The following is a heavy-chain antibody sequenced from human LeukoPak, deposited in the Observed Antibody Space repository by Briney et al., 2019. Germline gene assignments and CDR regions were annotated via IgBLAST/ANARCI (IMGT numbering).Heavy chain of an antibody. J-gene: IGHJ3*02. CDR3: AKTMYSGRYYSSDAFDI. D-gene: IGHD1-26*01. CDR1: GGSMSSYY. Sequence: PSETLSLTCTVSGGSMSSYYWSWIRQPPGKGLEWIGHIYYSGSTKYNPSLKSRVTISVDTSKNQFSLKLSSVTAADTAVYYCAKTMYSGRYYSSDAFDIWGQGTLVTVSS. V-gene: IGHV4-59*08. CDR2: IYYSGST.